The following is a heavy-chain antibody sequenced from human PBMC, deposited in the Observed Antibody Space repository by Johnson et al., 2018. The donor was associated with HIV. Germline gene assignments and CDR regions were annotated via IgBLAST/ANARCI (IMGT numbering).Heavy chain of an antibody. CDR3: VRVELGAFDI. J-gene: IGHJ3*02. Sequence: VHLVESGGGLVQPGGSLRLSCAASGFTVSSNYMSWVRQAPAKGLEWVAFISYDGSNKYYADSVKGRFTISRDNSKNTLDLQMNSLTIEDTAVYYCVRVELGAFDIWGQGTMVTVSS. CDR2: ISYDGSNK. V-gene: IGHV3-30-3*01. CDR1: GFTVSSNY. D-gene: IGHD1-7*01.